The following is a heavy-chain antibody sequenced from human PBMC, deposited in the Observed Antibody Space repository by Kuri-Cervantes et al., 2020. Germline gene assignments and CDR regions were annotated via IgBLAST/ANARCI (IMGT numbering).Heavy chain of an antibody. D-gene: IGHD1-26*01. J-gene: IGHJ4*02. V-gene: IGHV3-23*01. CDR2: MTNSGDG. CDR1: GFTFSSFA. CDR3: AKERLVGGSYYYYFDY. Sequence: GESLKISCAASGFTFSSFAMSWVRQGPGKGLEWVSGMTNSGDGYYADSAKGRSTISRDNSKNTLYLQMNSLRAEDTAVYYCAKERLVGGSYYYYFDYWGQGTPVTVSS.